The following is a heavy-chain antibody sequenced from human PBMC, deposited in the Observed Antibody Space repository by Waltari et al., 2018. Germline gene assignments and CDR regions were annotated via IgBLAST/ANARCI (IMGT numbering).Heavy chain of an antibody. J-gene: IGHJ6*01. Sequence: QVQLQESGPGLVEPSQTLSLTCTVSGGSITSGNHYWGWIRQPAGKKLEWIGRFQTSGTTEYNASLQSRVTIARDTSKNQFTLKLTSVTAADTAVYYCARSGNCGMD. CDR1: GGSITSGNHY. D-gene: IGHD1-1*01. CDR2: FQTSGTT. CDR3: ARSGNCGMD. V-gene: IGHV4-61*02.